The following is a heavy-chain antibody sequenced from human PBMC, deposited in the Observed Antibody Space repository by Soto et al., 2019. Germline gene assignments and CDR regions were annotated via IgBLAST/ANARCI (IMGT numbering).Heavy chain of an antibody. Sequence: SETLSLTCAVYGGSFSGYYWSWIRQPPGKGLEWIGEINHSGSTNYNPSLKSRVTISVDTSKNQFSLKLSSVTAADTAVYYCARGMYGSGSYRNWGQGTLVTVSS. CDR2: INHSGST. J-gene: IGHJ4*02. CDR1: GGSFSGYY. CDR3: ARGMYGSGSYRN. D-gene: IGHD3-10*01. V-gene: IGHV4-34*01.